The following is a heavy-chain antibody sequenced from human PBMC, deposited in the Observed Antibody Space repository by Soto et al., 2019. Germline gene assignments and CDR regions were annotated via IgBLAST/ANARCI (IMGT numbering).Heavy chain of an antibody. J-gene: IGHJ6*02. CDR2: IYPGDSDT. CDR1: GYSFTSYW. D-gene: IGHD3-22*01. Sequence: GESLKISCKGSGYSFTSYWIGWVRQMPGKGLEWMGIIYPGDSDTRYSPSFQGQVTISADKSISTAYLQWSSLKASDTAMYYCARHTDYDSSGYYYYYYYGMDVWGQGTTVTVSS. V-gene: IGHV5-51*01. CDR3: ARHTDYDSSGYYYYYYYGMDV.